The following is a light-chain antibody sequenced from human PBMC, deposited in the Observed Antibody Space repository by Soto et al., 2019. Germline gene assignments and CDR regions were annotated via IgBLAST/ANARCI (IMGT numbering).Light chain of an antibody. CDR3: QQYNNWPPYT. J-gene: IGKJ2*01. Sequence: EIAMTQSPATLSVSPGERATLSCRASQSVSSKLAWYQQKPGQAPRLLIYGASTRATGIPARFSGSGSGTEFTLTISSLQSEDFAVYYCQQYNNWPPYTFGQGTKLEIK. CDR1: QSVSSK. CDR2: GAS. V-gene: IGKV3-15*01.